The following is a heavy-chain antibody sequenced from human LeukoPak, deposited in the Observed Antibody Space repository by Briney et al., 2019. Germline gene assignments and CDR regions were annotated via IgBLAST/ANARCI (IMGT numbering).Heavy chain of an antibody. Sequence: AASVKVSCKASGYTFTRNDINWVRQATGQGLEWMGWLNPNSGNTGYAQKFQGRVTITRNTSINTAYMELSSLRSEDTAMYYCARMTVSGRDNWFDPWGQGTLVTVSS. CDR2: LNPNSGNT. V-gene: IGHV1-8*03. J-gene: IGHJ5*02. CDR1: GYTFTRND. D-gene: IGHD6-19*01. CDR3: ARMTVSGRDNWFDP.